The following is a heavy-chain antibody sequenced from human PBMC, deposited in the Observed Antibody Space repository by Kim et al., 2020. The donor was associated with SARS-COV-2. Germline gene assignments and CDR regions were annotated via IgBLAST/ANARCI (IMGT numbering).Heavy chain of an antibody. CDR2: IYYSGST. CDR1: GGSVSSGSYY. D-gene: IGHD3-9*01. Sequence: SETLSLTCTVSGGSVSSGSYYWSWIRQPPGKGLEWIGYIYYSGSTNYNPSLKSRVTISVDTSKNQFSLKLSSVTAADTAVYYCARGTSGQYYDILTGYYREHHFDDWGQGTLVTVSS. J-gene: IGHJ4*02. V-gene: IGHV4-61*01. CDR3: ARGTSGQYYDILTGYYREHHFDD.